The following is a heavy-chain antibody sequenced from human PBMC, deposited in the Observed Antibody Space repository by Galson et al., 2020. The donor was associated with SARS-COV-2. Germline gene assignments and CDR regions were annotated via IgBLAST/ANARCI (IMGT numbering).Heavy chain of an antibody. J-gene: IGHJ6*03. Sequence: SETLSLTCTVSGGSISSGGYYWSWIRQHPGKGLEWIGYIYYSGSTYYNPSLKSRVTISVDTSKNQFSLKLSSVTAADTAVYYCAREVAARPLYDYYYMGGWGKGTTVTVSS. CDR1: GGSISSGGYY. CDR3: AREVAARPLYDYYYMGG. CDR2: IYYSGST. D-gene: IGHD6-6*01. V-gene: IGHV4-31*03.